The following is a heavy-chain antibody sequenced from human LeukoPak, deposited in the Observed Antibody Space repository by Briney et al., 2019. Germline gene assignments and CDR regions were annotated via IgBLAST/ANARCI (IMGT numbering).Heavy chain of an antibody. J-gene: IGHJ6*03. V-gene: IGHV1-24*01. CDR2: FDPEDGET. CDR1: GYTLTELS. CDR3: ATKRQQLDYYYYYMDV. D-gene: IGHD6-13*01. Sequence: VSVKVSCKVSGYTLTELSMHWVRQAPGKGLEWMGGFDPEDGETIYAQKFQGRVTMTEDTSTDTAYMELSSLRSEDTAVYYCATKRQQLDYYYYYMDVWGKGTTVTVSS.